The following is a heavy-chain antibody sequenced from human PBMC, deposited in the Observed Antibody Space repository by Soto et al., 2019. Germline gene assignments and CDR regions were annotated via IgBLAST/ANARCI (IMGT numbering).Heavy chain of an antibody. CDR2: ISAYNGNT. CDR3: ACITMVRGVINRLDY. Sequence: QVQLVQSGAEVKKPGASVKVSCKASGYTFTSYGISWVRQAPGQGLEWMGWISAYNGNTNYAQKLQGRVTMTTDTSTSTAYMELRSLRSDDTSVYYCACITMVRGVINRLDYWGQGTLVTVSS. D-gene: IGHD3-10*01. V-gene: IGHV1-18*01. J-gene: IGHJ4*02. CDR1: GYTFTSYG.